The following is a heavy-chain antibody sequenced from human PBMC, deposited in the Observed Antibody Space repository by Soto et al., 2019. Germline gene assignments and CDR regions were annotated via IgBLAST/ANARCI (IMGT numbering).Heavy chain of an antibody. CDR2: INHSGST. CDR3: AFFGSPIRENRSPPAPFDY. J-gene: IGHJ4*02. V-gene: IGHV4-34*08. CDR1: GGKFGGFC. D-gene: IGHD3-10*01. Sequence: LELLSLLWTVDGGKFGGFCGSCISQTPGKGLEWIGEINHSGSTNYNPSLQSRVTISVDTSKNQFSLKLSSVISAGTAVYYCAFFGSPIRENRSPPAPFDYRLQRTPDTVT.